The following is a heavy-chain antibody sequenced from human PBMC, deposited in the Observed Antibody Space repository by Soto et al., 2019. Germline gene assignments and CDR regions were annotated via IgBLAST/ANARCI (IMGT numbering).Heavy chain of an antibody. D-gene: IGHD3-22*01. J-gene: IGHJ3*02. CDR1: GASISGFY. CDR3: ARHYYYESRGYSEGDGAFDI. Sequence: SETLSLTCTVSGASISGFYWSWIRKSAGKGLEWIGRIYATGTTDYNPSLKSRVMMSVDTCKNQFSLKLSSVTAADTAVYYCARHYYYESRGYSEGDGAFDIWGQGTMVTVSS. CDR2: IYATGTT. V-gene: IGHV4-4*07.